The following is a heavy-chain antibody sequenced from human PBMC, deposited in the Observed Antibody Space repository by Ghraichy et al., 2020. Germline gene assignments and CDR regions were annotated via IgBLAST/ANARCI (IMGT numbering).Heavy chain of an antibody. CDR3: ARDPLLTYYFDY. Sequence: LSLTCAASGFTFSSYSMNWVRQAPGKGLEWVSSISSSSSYIYYADSVKGRFTISRDNAKNSLYLQMNSLRAEDTAVYYCARDPLLTYYFDYWGQGTLVTVSS. D-gene: IGHD2-8*01. CDR2: ISSSSSYI. CDR1: GFTFSSYS. V-gene: IGHV3-21*01. J-gene: IGHJ4*02.